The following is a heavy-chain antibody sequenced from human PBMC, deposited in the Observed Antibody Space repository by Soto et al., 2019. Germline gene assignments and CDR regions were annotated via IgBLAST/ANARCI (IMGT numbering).Heavy chain of an antibody. CDR3: ARVHSSSSPYYYYGMDV. CDR2: ISYDGSNK. V-gene: IGHV3-30-3*01. D-gene: IGHD6-6*01. J-gene: IGHJ6*02. CDR1: GFTFSSYA. Sequence: GGSLRLSCAASGFTFSSYAMHWVRQAPGKGLEWVAVISYDGSNKYYADSVKGRFTISRDNSKNTLYLQMNSLRAEDTAVYYCARVHSSSSPYYYYGMDVWGQGTTVTVSS.